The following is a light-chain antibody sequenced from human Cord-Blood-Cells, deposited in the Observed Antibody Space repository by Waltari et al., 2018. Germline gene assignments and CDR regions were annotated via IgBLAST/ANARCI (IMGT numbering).Light chain of an antibody. J-gene: IGKJ2*01. V-gene: IGKV3-20*01. Sequence: TLSCRASQSVSSSYLAWYQQKPGQAPRLLIYGASSRATGIPDRFSGSGSGTDFTLTISRLEPEDFAVYYCQQYGSSPLTFGQGTKLEIK. CDR1: QSVSSSY. CDR3: QQYGSSPLT. CDR2: GAS.